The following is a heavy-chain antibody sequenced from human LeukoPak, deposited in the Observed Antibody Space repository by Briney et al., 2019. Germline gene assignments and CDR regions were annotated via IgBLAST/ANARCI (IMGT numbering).Heavy chain of an antibody. CDR2: IYYSGRT. D-gene: IGHD6-13*01. J-gene: IGHJ4*02. Sequence: PSETLSLTCTVSGDSISSYYWSWIRQPPGKGLEWIGDIYYSGRTNYNPSLKSRATISVDTSKNQFSLKLSSVTAADTAVYFCAKRGRSSWYFDYWGQGTQVTVSS. V-gene: IGHV4-59*08. CDR3: AKRGRSSWYFDY. CDR1: GDSISSYY.